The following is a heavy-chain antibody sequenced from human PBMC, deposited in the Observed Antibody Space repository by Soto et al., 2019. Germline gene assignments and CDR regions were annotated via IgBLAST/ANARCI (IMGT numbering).Heavy chain of an antibody. D-gene: IGHD6-19*01. CDR1: GYTFTSYG. CDR2: ISGYNGNK. J-gene: IGHJ5*02. CDR3: ARDKDSSGWTEDWFDP. Sequence: ASVKVSCKASGYTFTSYGISWVRQAPGQGLEWMGWISGYNGNKKYAQKLQGRVTMTTDTSTSTAYMELRSLRSDDTAVYYCARDKDSSGWTEDWFDPWGQGTLVTVSS. V-gene: IGHV1-18*01.